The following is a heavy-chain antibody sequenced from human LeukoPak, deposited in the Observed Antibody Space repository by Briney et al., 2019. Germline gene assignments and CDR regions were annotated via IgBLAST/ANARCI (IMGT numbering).Heavy chain of an antibody. D-gene: IGHD6-19*01. CDR1: GGSISSYY. CDR3: ARSLGGSGWYGGDY. J-gene: IGHJ4*02. V-gene: IGHV4-59*01. Sequence: SETLSLTCTVSGGSISSYYWSWIRQPPGKGLEWIGYIYYSGSTNYNPSLKSRVTISVDTSKNQFSLKLSSVTAAVTAVYYCARSLGGSGWYGGDYWGQGTLVTVSS. CDR2: IYYSGST.